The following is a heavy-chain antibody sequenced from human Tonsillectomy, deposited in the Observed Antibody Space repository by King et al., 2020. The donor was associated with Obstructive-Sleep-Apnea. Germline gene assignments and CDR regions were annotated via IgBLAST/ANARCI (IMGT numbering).Heavy chain of an antibody. CDR1: GFSLSTRGVA. J-gene: IGHJ4*02. CDR3: AHRYIATTGTYFFAY. V-gene: IGHV2-5*02. CDR2: IHWDDDK. Sequence: TLKESGPALVKPTQTITLTCTFSGFSLSTRGVAVGWIRQPPGKALEWLALIHWDDDKHYSPSLKNRLTITKDTSENQVVLTMTNMDTVDTATYYCAHRYIATTGTYFFAYWGQGTLVTVSS. D-gene: IGHD1-1*01.